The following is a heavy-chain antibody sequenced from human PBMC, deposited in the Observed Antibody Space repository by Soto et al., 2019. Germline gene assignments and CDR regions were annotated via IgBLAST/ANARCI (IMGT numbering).Heavy chain of an antibody. CDR3: TKGCSSSSNCYIIDY. J-gene: IGHJ4*02. Sequence: QVQLVESGGGLFQPGRSLRLSCAASGFTFSSNGMHWVRQAPGKGREWVAVMSNDGSHTSYADSAKGRFTISRDNSKNTLYLQMNSLRAEDSGIYYCTKGCSSSSNCYIIDYWGQGALVTVSS. D-gene: IGHD2-15*01. CDR2: MSNDGSHT. V-gene: IGHV3-30*18. CDR1: GFTFSSNG.